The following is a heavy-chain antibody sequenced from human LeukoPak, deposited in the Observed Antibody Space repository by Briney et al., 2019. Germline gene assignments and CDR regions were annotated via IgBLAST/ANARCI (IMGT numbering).Heavy chain of an antibody. Sequence: SETLSLTCAVYGGSFSGYYWTWIRQAPGKGLEWIGEINPSGRNSYNPSLKSRLTISVDASKNQFSLNLRSLTAADTAVYYCARGRQEVSMIVVVMTAVSYYLDVWGKGTTVTVS. CDR1: GGSFSGYY. CDR3: ARGRQEVSMIVVVMTAVSYYLDV. V-gene: IGHV4-34*01. D-gene: IGHD3-22*01. CDR2: INPSGRN. J-gene: IGHJ6*03.